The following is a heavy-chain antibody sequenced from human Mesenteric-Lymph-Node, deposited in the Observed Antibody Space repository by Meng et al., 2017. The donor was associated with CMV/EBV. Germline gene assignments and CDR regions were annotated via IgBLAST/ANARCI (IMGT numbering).Heavy chain of an antibody. V-gene: IGHV4-39*07. J-gene: IGHJ4*02. CDR3: ARLDSSGGYEGSFDI. CDR1: GGSISSSSYY. Sequence: SETLSLTCTVSGGSISSSSYYWGWIRQPPGKGLEWIGSVYYSGDSYYNPSLKSRVTISITTSKNQFSLRLSSVTATDPAVYYCARLDSSGGYEGSFDIWGQGTVVTVSS. D-gene: IGHD6-13*01. CDR2: VYYSGDS.